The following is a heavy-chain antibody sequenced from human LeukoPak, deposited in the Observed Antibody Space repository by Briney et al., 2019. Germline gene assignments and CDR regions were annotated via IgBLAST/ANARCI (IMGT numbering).Heavy chain of an antibody. Sequence: QSGGSLRLSCAASGFTVSSNYMSWVRQAPGKGLEWVSVIYSGGSTYYADSVKGRFTISRDNSKNTLYLQMNSLRAEDTAVYYCARSRSSSWDDAFDIWGQGTMVTVSS. CDR1: GFTVSSNY. CDR2: IYSGGST. D-gene: IGHD6-13*01. V-gene: IGHV3-66*01. J-gene: IGHJ3*02. CDR3: ARSRSSSWDDAFDI.